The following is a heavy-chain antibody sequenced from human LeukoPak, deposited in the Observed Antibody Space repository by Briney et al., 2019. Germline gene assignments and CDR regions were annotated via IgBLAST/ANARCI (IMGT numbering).Heavy chain of an antibody. CDR1: GFTFSSYS. CDR2: ISSSSSTI. CDR3: ARDGFYSGSSA. V-gene: IGHV3-48*01. Sequence: GGSLRLSCAASGFTFSSYSMNWVRQAPGKGLEWVSYISSSSSTIYYADSVKGRFTISRDNAKNSLYLQMSSLRAEDTAVYYCARDGFYSGSSAWGQGTLVTVSS. J-gene: IGHJ5*02. D-gene: IGHD1-26*01.